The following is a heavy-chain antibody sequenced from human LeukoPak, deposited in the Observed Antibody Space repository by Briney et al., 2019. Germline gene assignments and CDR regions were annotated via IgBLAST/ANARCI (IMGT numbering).Heavy chain of an antibody. Sequence: GGSLRLSCEASGFTFSRYWMNWVRQAPGKGLEWVANINLEGTEKYYLNSVEGRFIISRDNAKNSLYLQMNSLRAEDTAVYYCARDYGDYEPGRHHYYYYYMDVWGKGTTVTVSS. CDR1: GFTFSRYW. J-gene: IGHJ6*03. CDR2: INLEGTEK. CDR3: ARDYGDYEPGRHHYYYYYMDV. D-gene: IGHD4-17*01. V-gene: IGHV3-7*01.